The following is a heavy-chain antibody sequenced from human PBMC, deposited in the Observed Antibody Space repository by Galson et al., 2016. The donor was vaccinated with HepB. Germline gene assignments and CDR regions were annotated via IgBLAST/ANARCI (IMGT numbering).Heavy chain of an antibody. CDR2: ISYDGSNK. CDR1: GFTFSNYG. Sequence: SLRLSCADSGFTFSNYGMHWVRQAPGKGLEWVAVISYDGSNKHYADSVKGRFTISRDNSKNTLYLQMNSLRADDTAVYCCAKDIPVGGFPLAYYYYGMDVWGQGTTVTVSS. J-gene: IGHJ6*02. V-gene: IGHV3-30*18. D-gene: IGHD2-21*01. CDR3: AKDIPVGGFPLAYYYYGMDV.